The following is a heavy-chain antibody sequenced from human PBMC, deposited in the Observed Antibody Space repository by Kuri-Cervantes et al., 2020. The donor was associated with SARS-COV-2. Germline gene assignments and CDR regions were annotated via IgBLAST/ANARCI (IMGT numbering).Heavy chain of an antibody. J-gene: IGHJ6*02. V-gene: IGHV5-51*01. CDR2: IYPGDSDT. CDR1: GYSFTSYW. D-gene: IGHD4-17*01. Sequence: GGSLRLSCEGSGYSFTSYWIGWVRQMPGKGLEWMGIIYPGDSDTRYSPSFQGQVTISADKSISTAYLQWSSLKASDTAMYYCARQSRGATATVTTDYYYYGMDVWGQGTTVTVSS. CDR3: ARQSRGATATVTTDYYYYGMDV.